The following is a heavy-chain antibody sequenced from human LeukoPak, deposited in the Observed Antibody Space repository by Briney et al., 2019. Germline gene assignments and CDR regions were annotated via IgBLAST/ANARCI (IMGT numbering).Heavy chain of an antibody. J-gene: IGHJ5*02. CDR1: GGSISNSY. D-gene: IGHD2-2*01. CDR3: ARERQLPGRSNWFDP. CDR2: IYTIGST. V-gene: IGHV4-4*07. Sequence: SETLSLTCTVSGGSISNSYWSYIRQPAGKGLEWIGRIYTIGSTNYNPSLKSRVTMSVDTSKNQFSMNLSSVTAADTAVYYCARERQLPGRSNWFDPWGQGTLVTVSS.